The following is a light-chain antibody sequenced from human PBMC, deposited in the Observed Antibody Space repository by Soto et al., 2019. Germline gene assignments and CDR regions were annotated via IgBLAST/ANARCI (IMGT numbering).Light chain of an antibody. V-gene: IGKV3-11*01. J-gene: IGKJ4*01. Sequence: EIVFTQSPATLSLSPGARATLSCRASQSVNSSLAWYQQKPGQAPRLLFHAASNRPPGIPARFSGSGSGTVFTLTISSLEPEDFAIYYCQQRTNWPPYLTFGGGTKVEIK. CDR1: QSVNSS. CDR2: AAS. CDR3: QQRTNWPPYLT.